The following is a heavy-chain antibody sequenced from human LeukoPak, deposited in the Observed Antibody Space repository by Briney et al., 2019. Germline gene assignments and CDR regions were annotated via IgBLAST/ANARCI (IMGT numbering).Heavy chain of an antibody. CDR1: GFTLSSCE. Sequence: GGSLRLSCTASGFTLSSCEMSWIRQAPGKGLEWVSSIDYSGGSTYYADSVKGRFTISRDNSKNTLYLQLNSLRGDDTAVYYCAGNSGWYGVSWGQGTLVTVSS. D-gene: IGHD6-19*01. CDR3: AGNSGWYGVS. CDR2: IDYSGGST. V-gene: IGHV3-23*01. J-gene: IGHJ4*02.